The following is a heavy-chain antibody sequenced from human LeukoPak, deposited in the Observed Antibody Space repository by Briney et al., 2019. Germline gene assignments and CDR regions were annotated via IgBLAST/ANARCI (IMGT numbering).Heavy chain of an antibody. CDR1: GYTFTGYY. D-gene: IGHD3-22*01. V-gene: IGHV1-2*02. CDR2: INPNSGGT. J-gene: IGHJ4*02. CDR3: ARDGYYDSSGYYYAPHDY. Sequence: GASVKVSCKASGYTFTGYYMHWVRQAPGQGLGWMGWINPNSGGTNYAQKFQGRVTMTRDTSISTAYMELSRLRSDDTAVYYCARDGYYDSSGYYYAPHDYWGQGTLVTVSS.